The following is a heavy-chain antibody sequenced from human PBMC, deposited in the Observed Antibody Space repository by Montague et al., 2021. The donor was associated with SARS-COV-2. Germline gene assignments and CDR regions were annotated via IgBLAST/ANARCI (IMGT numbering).Heavy chain of an antibody. CDR1: GGSFSAYY. CDR3: ARVGRQQLVRLSGMDV. CDR2: INHSGRT. Sequence: SETLSLTCAVYGGSFSAYYWNWIRQPPGKGLEWIGDINHSGRTNFNPSLKSRVTVSLDTSKNQFSPKLRSLTAADTAVYYCARVGRQQLVRLSGMDVWGQGTTVTVSS. J-gene: IGHJ6*02. D-gene: IGHD6-13*01. V-gene: IGHV4-34*01.